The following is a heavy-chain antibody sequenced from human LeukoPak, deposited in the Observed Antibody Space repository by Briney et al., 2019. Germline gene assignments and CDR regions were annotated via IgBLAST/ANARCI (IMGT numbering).Heavy chain of an antibody. V-gene: IGHV1-24*01. CDR2: FDPGSGEI. D-gene: IGHD4/OR15-4a*01. CDR3: AAGPLWGLLDY. Sequence: GASVKVSCKVSGTTHSELTMHWVRQAPGKGLQWMGGFDPGSGEIIYAQKFQGRVTLTEDRSRDTAYLEMSGLRSEDTAVYYCAAGPLWGLLDYWDQGTLVTVSS. J-gene: IGHJ4*02. CDR1: GTTHSELT.